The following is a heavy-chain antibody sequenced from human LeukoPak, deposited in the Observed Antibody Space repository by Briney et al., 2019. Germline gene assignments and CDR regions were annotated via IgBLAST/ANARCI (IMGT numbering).Heavy chain of an antibody. CDR3: ARASGITKVRGVIITGYDY. Sequence: PSETLSLTCTVSGGSISSYYWSWIRQPPGKGLEWIGYIYYSGSTNYNPSLKSRVTISVDTSKNQFSLKLSSVTAADTAVYYCARASGITKVRGVIITGYDYWGQGTLVTVSS. D-gene: IGHD3-10*01. V-gene: IGHV4-59*01. CDR2: IYYSGST. J-gene: IGHJ4*02. CDR1: GGSISSYY.